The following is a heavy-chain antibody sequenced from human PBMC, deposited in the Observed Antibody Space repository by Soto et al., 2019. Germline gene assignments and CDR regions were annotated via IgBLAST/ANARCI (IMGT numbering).Heavy chain of an antibody. Sequence: GGSLRLSCAASGFTFSSYGMHWVRQAPGKGLEWVAVISYDGSNKYYADSVKGRFTISRDNSKNTLYLQMNSLRAEDTAVYYCANSPPDYYDSSLDYWGQGTLVTVSS. CDR2: ISYDGSNK. D-gene: IGHD3-22*01. J-gene: IGHJ4*02. CDR3: ANSPPDYYDSSLDY. CDR1: GFTFSSYG. V-gene: IGHV3-30*18.